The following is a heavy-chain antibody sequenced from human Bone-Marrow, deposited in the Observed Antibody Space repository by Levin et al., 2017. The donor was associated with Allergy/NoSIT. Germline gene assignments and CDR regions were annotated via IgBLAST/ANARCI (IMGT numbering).Heavy chain of an antibody. J-gene: IGHJ4*02. D-gene: IGHD4-17*01. CDR1: GGSFSGYY. CDR2: INHSGST. CDR3: ARTVPKRHFDY. Sequence: SQTLSLTCAVYGGSFSGYYWSWIRQPPGKGLEWIGEINHSGSTNYNPSLKSRVTISVDTSKNQFSLKLSSVTAADTAVYYCARTVPKRHFDYWGQGTLVTVSS. V-gene: IGHV4-34*01.